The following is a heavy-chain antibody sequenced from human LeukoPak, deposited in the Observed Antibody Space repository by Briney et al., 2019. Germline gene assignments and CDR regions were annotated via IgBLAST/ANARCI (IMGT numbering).Heavy chain of an antibody. D-gene: IGHD6-6*01. CDR1: GGSISSYY. CDR3: ARTRPEGQLVPHYYYMDV. V-gene: IGHV4-59*01. CDR2: IYYSGST. Sequence: SSETLSLTCTVSGGSISSYYWSWIRQPPGKGLEWIGYIYYSGSTNYNPSLKSRVTISVDTSKNQFSLKLSSVTAADTAVYYCARTRPEGQLVPHYYYMDVWGKGTTVTVSS. J-gene: IGHJ6*03.